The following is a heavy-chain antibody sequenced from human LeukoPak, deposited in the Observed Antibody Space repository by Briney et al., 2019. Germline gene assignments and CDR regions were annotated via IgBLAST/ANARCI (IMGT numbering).Heavy chain of an antibody. J-gene: IGHJ4*02. Sequence: SETLSLTCTVSGGSISRYYWSWIRQPPGKGLEGIGYIYYSGSTNYNPSLKSRVTISVDTSKNQFSLKLSSVTAADTAVYYCARSEYSSSSGHFDYWGQGTLVTVSS. CDR1: GGSISRYY. CDR3: ARSEYSSSSGHFDY. D-gene: IGHD6-6*01. V-gene: IGHV4-59*01. CDR2: IYYSGST.